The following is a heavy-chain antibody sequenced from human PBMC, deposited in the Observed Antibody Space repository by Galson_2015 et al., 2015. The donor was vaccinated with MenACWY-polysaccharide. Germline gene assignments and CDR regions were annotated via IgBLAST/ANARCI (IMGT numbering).Heavy chain of an antibody. Sequence: ETLSLTCAASGGSIFINNWWSWVRQAPGKGLEWIGEVYHTGSTNYNPSLTSRVTISIDTSKNQFSLKLTSVTAADTAVYYCAVNPGYWGQGTLVTVSA. CDR2: VYHTGST. J-gene: IGHJ4*02. CDR3: AVNPGY. V-gene: IGHV4-4*02. CDR1: GGSIFINNW.